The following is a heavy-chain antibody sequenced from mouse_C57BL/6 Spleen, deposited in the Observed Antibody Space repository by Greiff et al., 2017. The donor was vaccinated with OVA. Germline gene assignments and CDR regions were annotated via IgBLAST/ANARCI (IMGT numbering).Heavy chain of an antibody. D-gene: IGHD1-1*01. CDR3: ARCHYYYGSSYYFDY. V-gene: IGHV1-58*01. CDR2: IYIGNGYT. Sequence: EVKLMESGAELVRPGSSVKMSCKTSGYTFTSYGINWVKQRPGQGLEWIGYIYIGNGYTEYNEKFKGKATLTSDTSSSTAYMQLSSLTSEDSAIYLCARCHYYYGSSYYFDYWGQGTTLTVSS. CDR1: GYTFTSYG. J-gene: IGHJ2*01.